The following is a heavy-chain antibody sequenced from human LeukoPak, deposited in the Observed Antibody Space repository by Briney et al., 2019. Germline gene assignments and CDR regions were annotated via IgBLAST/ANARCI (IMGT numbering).Heavy chain of an antibody. D-gene: IGHD2-15*01. V-gene: IGHV4-39*07. CDR3: ARARRYCSGGSCYRFNWFDP. J-gene: IGHJ5*02. CDR1: GGSISSSSYY. CDR2: IYYSGST. Sequence: SETLSLTCTVSGGSISSSSYYWGWIRQPPGKGLEWIGSIYYSGSTYYNPSLKSRVTISVDTSKNQFSLKLSSVTAADTAVYYCARARRYCSGGSCYRFNWFDPWGQGTLVTVSS.